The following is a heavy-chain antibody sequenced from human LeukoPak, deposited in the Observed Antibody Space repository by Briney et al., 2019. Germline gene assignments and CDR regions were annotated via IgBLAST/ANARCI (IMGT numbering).Heavy chain of an antibody. Sequence: PSETLSLTCAVYGGSFSGYYWSWIRQPPGKGLEWIGEINHSGSTNYNPSLKSRVTISVDTSKNQFSLKLSSVTAADTAVYYCARVYCSSTGCYNWFDPWGQGTLVTVSS. J-gene: IGHJ5*02. V-gene: IGHV4-34*01. D-gene: IGHD2-2*01. CDR2: INHSGST. CDR1: GGSFSGYY. CDR3: ARVYCSSTGCYNWFDP.